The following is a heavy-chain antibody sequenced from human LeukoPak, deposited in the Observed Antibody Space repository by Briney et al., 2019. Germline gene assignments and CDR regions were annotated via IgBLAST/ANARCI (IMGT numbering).Heavy chain of an antibody. CDR1: GGTFSSYA. Sequence: GASVKVSCKASGGTFSSYAISWVRQAPGQGLEWMGGIIPIFGTANYAQKLQGRVTITADKSTSTAYMELSSLRSEDTAVYYCATDFQNLVGATPLWGQGTLVTVSS. J-gene: IGHJ4*02. V-gene: IGHV1-69*06. D-gene: IGHD1-26*01. CDR3: ATDFQNLVGATPL. CDR2: IIPIFGTA.